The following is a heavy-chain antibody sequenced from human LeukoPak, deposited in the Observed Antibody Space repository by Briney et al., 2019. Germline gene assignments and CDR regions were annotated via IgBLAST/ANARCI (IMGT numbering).Heavy chain of an antibody. V-gene: IGHV3-66*01. D-gene: IGHD3-9*01. CDR1: GFTVSSNY. CDR2: IYSGGST. CDR3: ARDLSPSRRYFDWLYRNDAFDI. J-gene: IGHJ3*02. Sequence: GGSLRLSCAASGFTVSSNYMSWVRQAPGKGLEWVSVIYSGGSTYYADSVKGRFTISRDNSKNTLYLQMNSLRAEDTAVYYCARDLSPSRRYFDWLYRNDAFDIWGQGTMVTVSS.